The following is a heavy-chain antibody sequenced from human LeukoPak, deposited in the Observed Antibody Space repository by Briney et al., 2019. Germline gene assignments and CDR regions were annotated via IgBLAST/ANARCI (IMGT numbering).Heavy chain of an antibody. CDR1: VFTFSSYA. D-gene: IGHD3-22*01. V-gene: IGHV3-23*01. Sequence: GVPLRLLCAASVFTFSSYAVSWVRQAPGKGRVWLSSFWGSGGSTYYADSVKGRFTIYRDNSKNTLYLQMNSLRAEDTAVYYCAKGYYDSSGYWPVAFDIWGQGTMVTVSS. J-gene: IGHJ3*02. CDR2: FWGSGGST. CDR3: AKGYYDSSGYWPVAFDI.